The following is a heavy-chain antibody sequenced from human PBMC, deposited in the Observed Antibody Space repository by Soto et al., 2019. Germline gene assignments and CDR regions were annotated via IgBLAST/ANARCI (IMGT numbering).Heavy chain of an antibody. Sequence: ASVKVSCKASGGTFSSCAISWVRQAPGQGLEWMGGIIPIFGTANYAQKFQGRVTITADESTSTAYMELSSLRSEDTAVYYCARDHYYDSSGYYDREKDYYFDYWGQGTLVTVSS. CDR1: GGTFSSCA. D-gene: IGHD3-22*01. V-gene: IGHV1-69*13. CDR2: IIPIFGTA. J-gene: IGHJ4*02. CDR3: ARDHYYDSSGYYDREKDYYFDY.